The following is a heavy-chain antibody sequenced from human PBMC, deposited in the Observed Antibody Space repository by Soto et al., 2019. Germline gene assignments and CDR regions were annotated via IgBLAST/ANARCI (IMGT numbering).Heavy chain of an antibody. J-gene: IGHJ6*02. CDR2: VYYSGSS. CDR1: GGSVSSGSYY. V-gene: IGHV4-61*01. D-gene: IGHD2-15*01. CDR3: ARDQCSGGSCYYSYGMDV. Sequence: SETLSLTCTVSGGSVSSGSYYWTWIRQPPGKGLEWIGYVYYSGSSNYNPSLKSRVTISIDTSKNQFSLKLSSVTAADTAVCYCARDQCSGGSCYYSYGMDVWGQGAPVTVS.